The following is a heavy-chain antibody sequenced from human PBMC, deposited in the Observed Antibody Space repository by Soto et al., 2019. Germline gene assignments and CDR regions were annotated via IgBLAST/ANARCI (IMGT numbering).Heavy chain of an antibody. CDR1: GGTFSSYT. J-gene: IGHJ4*02. Sequence: QVQLVQSGAEVKKPGSSVKVSCKASGGTFSSYTISWVRQAPGQGLEWMGRIIPILGIANYAQKFQGRVTIAVDKSTTTAYMELGSVRSEDTAVYYCARNFGAYCSGGSCYESDYWGQGTLVTVSS. V-gene: IGHV1-69*02. CDR3: ARNFGAYCSGGSCYESDY. D-gene: IGHD2-15*01. CDR2: IIPILGIA.